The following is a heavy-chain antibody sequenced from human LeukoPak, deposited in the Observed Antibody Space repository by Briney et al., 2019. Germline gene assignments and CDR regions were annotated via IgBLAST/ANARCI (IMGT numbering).Heavy chain of an antibody. CDR2: IYYSGST. V-gene: IGHV4-59*11. CDR1: GGSISSHY. CDR3: ARDRLGATGHWRIDV. D-gene: IGHD1-26*01. Sequence: SETLSLTCTVSGGSISSHYWSWIRQPPGKGLEWIGYIYYSGSTNYNPSLKSRVTISVDTSKNQFSLKLSSVTAADTAVYYCARDRLGATGHWRIDVWGRGTLVTVSS. J-gene: IGHJ2*01.